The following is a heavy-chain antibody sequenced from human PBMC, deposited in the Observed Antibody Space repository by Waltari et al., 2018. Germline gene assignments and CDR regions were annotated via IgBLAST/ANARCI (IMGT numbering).Heavy chain of an antibody. V-gene: IGHV4-61*09. CDR3: ARDLVHGSGKYRGYYYYYYGMDV. CDR1: GGSISSGSYY. Sequence: QVQLQESGPGLVKPSQTLSLTCTVSGGSISSGSYYWSWIRQPAGKGLEWIGYIYTSGGTNYNPTLKSRVTISVDTSKNQFSLKLSSVTAADTAVYYCARDLVHGSGKYRGYYYYYYGMDVWGQGTTVTVSS. CDR2: IYTSGGT. J-gene: IGHJ6*02. D-gene: IGHD3-10*01.